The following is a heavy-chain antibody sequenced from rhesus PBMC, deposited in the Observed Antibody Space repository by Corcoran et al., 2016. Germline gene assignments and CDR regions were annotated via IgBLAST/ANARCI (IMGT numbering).Heavy chain of an antibody. CDR2: ISSLGQTL. V-gene: IGHV3-136*01. CDR1: GLTFSSYD. D-gene: IGHD3-16*01. J-gene: IGHJ6*01. CDR3: TRDWISVVITTPYGLDS. Sequence: EVQLVESGGGLVQPGGSLRLSCAASGLTFSSYDMSWVRQAPGKRLEWVSYISSLGQTLNYADSVKGRFTISRDNAKNSLSLQMSNLRAEDTAVYYCTRDWISVVITTPYGLDSWGQGVVVTVSS.